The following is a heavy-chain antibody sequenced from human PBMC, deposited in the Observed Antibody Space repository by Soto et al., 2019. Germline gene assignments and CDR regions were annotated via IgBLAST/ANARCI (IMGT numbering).Heavy chain of an antibody. CDR1: GGTFSSYA. CDR2: IIPIFGTA. J-gene: IGHJ6*02. CDR3: AREGPYDTCCYYGMDV. D-gene: IGHD2-15*01. V-gene: IGHV1-69*12. Sequence: QVQLVQSGAEVKKPGSSVKVSCKASGGTFSSYAISWVRQAPGQGLEWMGGIIPIFGTANYAQKFQGRVTITADESTGKAYMELSSLGYEDTDVYYCAREGPYDTCCYYGMDVWGQGTTVTVSS.